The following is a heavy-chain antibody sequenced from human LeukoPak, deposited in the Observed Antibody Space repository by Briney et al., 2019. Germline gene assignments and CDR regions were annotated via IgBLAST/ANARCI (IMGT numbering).Heavy chain of an antibody. D-gene: IGHD2-2*01. Sequence: GGSLRLSCAASGFTFSSHALSWVRQAPGKGLEWVSSLSGSGYNTYYADSVKGRFTISRDNSKNTAYLQMNSLRAEDTAVYYCAKDPYGTRYFDYWGQGTLVTVSS. CDR3: AKDPYGTRYFDY. CDR1: GFTFSSHA. V-gene: IGHV3-23*01. J-gene: IGHJ4*02. CDR2: LSGSGYNT.